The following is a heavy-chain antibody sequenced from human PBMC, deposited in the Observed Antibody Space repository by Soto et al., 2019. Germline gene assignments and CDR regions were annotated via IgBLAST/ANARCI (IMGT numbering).Heavy chain of an antibody. V-gene: IGHV1-69*06. D-gene: IGHD3-10*01. CDR2: IFPYFGTS. CDR3: ATSPIAMGTMVVGFDS. Sequence: QVQLVQSGSEVKKPGSSVKISCKASGGTFTSYAISWVRQAPGQGLEWMGGIFPYFGTSNYAQKFQGRITIAAQTSTTTASMELSSLISDDAAVYYCATSPIAMGTMVVGFDSWGQGTLVTVSS. J-gene: IGHJ4*02. CDR1: GGTFTSYA.